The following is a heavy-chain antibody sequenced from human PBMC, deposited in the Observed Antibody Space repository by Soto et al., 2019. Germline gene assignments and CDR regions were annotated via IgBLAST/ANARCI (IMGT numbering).Heavy chain of an antibody. Sequence: SETLSLTCTVSGGSISSGDYYWSWIRQPPGKGLEWIGTIHFSGTTYYNPSLKSRVTISVDTSKSQFSLKLSSVTAADTAVYYCARRDRSGFSYWLDTWGQGTLVTVSS. V-gene: IGHV4-31*03. CDR2: IHFSGTT. CDR1: GGSISSGDYY. CDR3: ARRDRSGFSYWLDT. D-gene: IGHD3-22*01. J-gene: IGHJ5*02.